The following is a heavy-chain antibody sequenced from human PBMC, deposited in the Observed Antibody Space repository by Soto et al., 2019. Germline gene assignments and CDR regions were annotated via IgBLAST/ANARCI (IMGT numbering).Heavy chain of an antibody. V-gene: IGHV4-39*01. CDR2: IYYSGST. CDR1: GGSISSSSYY. CDR3: ASDKGVYDILTGYVPRYFDD. Sequence: PSETLSLTCTVSGGSISSSSYYWGWIRQPPGKGLEWIGSIYYSGSTYYNPSLKSRVTISVDTSKNQFSLKLSSVTAADTAVYYCASDKGVYDILTGYVPRYFDDWGQGTLVTVSS. D-gene: IGHD3-9*01. J-gene: IGHJ4*02.